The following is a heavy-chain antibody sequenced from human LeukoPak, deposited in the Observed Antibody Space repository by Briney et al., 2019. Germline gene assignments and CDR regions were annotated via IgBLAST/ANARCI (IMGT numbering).Heavy chain of an antibody. CDR2: INHSGST. CDR1: GGSFSGYY. D-gene: IGHD2-21*02. J-gene: IGHJ4*02. CDR3: ARSGDYANY. V-gene: IGHV4-34*01. Sequence: PSETLSFTCAVYGGSFSGYYWSWIRQPPGKGLEWIGEINHSGSTNYNPSLKSRVTISVDTSKNQFSLKLSSVTAADTAVCYCARSGDYANYWGQGTLVTVSS.